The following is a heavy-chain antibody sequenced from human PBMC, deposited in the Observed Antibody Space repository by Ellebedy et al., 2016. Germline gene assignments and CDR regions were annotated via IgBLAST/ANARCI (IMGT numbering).Heavy chain of an antibody. V-gene: IGHV4-34*01. Sequence: SETLSLXCDVYGGAFSGYYWSWIRQSPGKGLEWIGEINHSGSANYNPSLKSRITISVDTSKNQFSLKLSSVTAADTAVYYCARAAYYEILTGYFHDAYDMWGQGTMVTVSS. J-gene: IGHJ3*02. CDR2: INHSGSA. CDR3: ARAAYYEILTGYFHDAYDM. D-gene: IGHD3-9*01. CDR1: GGAFSGYY.